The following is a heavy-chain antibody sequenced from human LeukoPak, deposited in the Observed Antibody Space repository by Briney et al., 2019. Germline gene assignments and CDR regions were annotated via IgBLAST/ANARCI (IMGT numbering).Heavy chain of an antibody. CDR3: ARQAGYSRTYYDY. J-gene: IGHJ4*02. CDR1: GYSFTDYW. CDR2: TYPGDSDT. V-gene: IGHV5-51*01. D-gene: IGHD1-26*01. Sequence: GESLKISRKGSGYSFTDYWIGWVRETPEKGLEWMGITYPGDSDTRYSPSLQGQVTISADKSISTAYLQGSSLKASDSAMYYCARQAGYSRTYYDYWGQGTMVTVSS.